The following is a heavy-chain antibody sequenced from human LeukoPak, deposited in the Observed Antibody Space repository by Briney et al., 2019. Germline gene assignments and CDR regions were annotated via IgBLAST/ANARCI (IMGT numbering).Heavy chain of an antibody. CDR2: ISAYNGNT. CDR3: ARDSFPLPPDIVVVPAANY. Sequence: ASVKVSCKASGYTFTSYGISWVRQAPGQGLEWMGWISAYNGNTNYTQTVQGRVTMTTDTSTSTAYMEMKSLRADDTAVYYCARDSFPLPPDIVVVPAANYWGQGTLVTVSS. V-gene: IGHV1-18*01. CDR1: GYTFTSYG. D-gene: IGHD2-2*01. J-gene: IGHJ4*02.